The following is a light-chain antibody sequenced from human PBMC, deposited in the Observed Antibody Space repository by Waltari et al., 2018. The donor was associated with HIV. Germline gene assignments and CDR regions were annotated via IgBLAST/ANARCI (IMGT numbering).Light chain of an antibody. J-gene: IGLJ3*02. Sequence: QSVLTQPPSVSGAPGQRVTISCTGSSSNIGAGYDVHWYQQLPGTAPKLLIYGNSNRPSGVPDRVSGSKSGTSASLVITGLQAEDEADYYCQSYDSSRGVFGGGTKLTVL. CDR3: QSYDSSRGV. V-gene: IGLV1-40*01. CDR1: SSNIGAGYD. CDR2: GNS.